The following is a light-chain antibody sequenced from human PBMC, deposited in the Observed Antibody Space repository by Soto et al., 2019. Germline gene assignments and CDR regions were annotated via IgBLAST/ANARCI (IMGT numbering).Light chain of an antibody. Sequence: DIQMTQSPSSLSASVGDRVTISCRASQSISTYLNWYRQKPGKAPELLIYAASSLQTGAPSRFSGSGSGTDFTLTISNLQPEDFSSYYCQQSYSSPNTFGQGTKLEI. CDR1: QSISTY. CDR2: AAS. CDR3: QQSYSSPNT. J-gene: IGKJ2*01. V-gene: IGKV1-39*01.